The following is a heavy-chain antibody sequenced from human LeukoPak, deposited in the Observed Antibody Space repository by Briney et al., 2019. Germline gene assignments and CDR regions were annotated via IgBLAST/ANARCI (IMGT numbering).Heavy chain of an antibody. CDR3: ARVLPPGPYSYGYMDV. V-gene: IGHV4-59*01. D-gene: IGHD5-18*01. Sequence: SETLSLTCTVSGGSISSYYWSWIRQPPGKGLEWIGYIYYSGSTNYNPSLKSRVTISVDTSKNQFSLKLSSVTAADTAVYYCARVLPPGPYSYGYMDVWGKGTTVTASS. J-gene: IGHJ6*03. CDR1: GGSISSYY. CDR2: IYYSGST.